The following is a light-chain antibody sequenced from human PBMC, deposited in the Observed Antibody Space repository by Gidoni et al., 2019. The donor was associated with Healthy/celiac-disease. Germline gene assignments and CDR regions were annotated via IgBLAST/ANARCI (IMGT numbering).Light chain of an antibody. CDR2: GAS. Sequence: EIVLTQSPGTLSLSPGERATLSCRASQSVSSSYLAWYQQKPGQAPRLLIYGASSSATGIPDRFSGSGSGTDFTLTISRLEPEDFAVYYCQQYGSSPPKLTFGGXTKVEIK. CDR1: QSVSSSY. CDR3: QQYGSSPPKLT. J-gene: IGKJ4*01. V-gene: IGKV3-20*01.